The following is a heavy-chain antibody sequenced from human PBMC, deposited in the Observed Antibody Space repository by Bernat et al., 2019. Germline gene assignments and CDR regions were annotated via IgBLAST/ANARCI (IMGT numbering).Heavy chain of an antibody. J-gene: IGHJ4*02. V-gene: IGHV4-39*01. CDR2: IYYSGST. Sequence: QLQLQESGPGLVKPSETLSLTCTVSGGSISSSSYYWGWIRQPPGKGLEWIGSIYYSGSTYYNPSLKSRVTISVDTSKNQFSLKLSSVTAADTAVYHCARRTTRQYYFDYWGQGTLVTVSS. CDR3: ARRTTRQYYFDY. D-gene: IGHD4-17*01. CDR1: GGSISSSSYY.